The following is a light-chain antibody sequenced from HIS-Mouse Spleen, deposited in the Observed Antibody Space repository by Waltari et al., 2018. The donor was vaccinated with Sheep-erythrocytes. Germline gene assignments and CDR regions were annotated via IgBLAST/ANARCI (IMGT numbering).Light chain of an antibody. Sequence: QSALTQPASVSGSPGQSITISCTGTSSDVGSYNLVSWYQQHPGKAPKLMIYEGSKRPSGVSTCFSGSKSGNTASLTISGLQAEDEDDYYCCSYAGSSTPWVFGGGTKLTVL. CDR3: CSYAGSSTPWV. CDR2: EGS. J-gene: IGLJ3*02. CDR1: SSDVGSYNL. V-gene: IGLV2-23*01.